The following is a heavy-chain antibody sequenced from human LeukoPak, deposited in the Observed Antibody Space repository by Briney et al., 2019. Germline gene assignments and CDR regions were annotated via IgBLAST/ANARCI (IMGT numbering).Heavy chain of an antibody. CDR3: ATDIFRGYKGVDRDY. D-gene: IGHD5-24*01. V-gene: IGHV1-24*01. CDR1: GYTLTELS. J-gene: IGHJ4*02. Sequence: GASVKVSCKVSGYTLTELSMHWVRQAPGKGLEWMGGFDPEDGETIYAQKFQGRVTMTEDTSTDTAYMELSSLRSEDTAVYYCATDIFRGYKGVDRDYWGQGTLVTVSS. CDR2: FDPEDGET.